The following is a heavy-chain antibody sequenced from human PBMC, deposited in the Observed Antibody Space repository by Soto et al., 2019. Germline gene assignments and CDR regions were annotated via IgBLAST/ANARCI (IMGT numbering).Heavy chain of an antibody. CDR2: ITPFNGNT. CDR3: ASSPYVWGSYRYNYFDY. J-gene: IGHJ4*02. CDR1: GYTFTYRD. Sequence: GASVKVSCKASGYTFTYRDLHWVRQAPGQALEWMGWITPFNGNTNYAQKFQDRVTITRDRSMSTAYMELSSLRSEDTAMYYCASSPYVWGSYRYNYFDYWGQGTLVTVSS. D-gene: IGHD3-16*02. V-gene: IGHV1-45*02.